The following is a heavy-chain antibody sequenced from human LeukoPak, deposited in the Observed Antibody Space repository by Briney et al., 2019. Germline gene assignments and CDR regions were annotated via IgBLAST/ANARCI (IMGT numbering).Heavy chain of an antibody. V-gene: IGHV3-21*01. J-gene: IGHJ4*02. CDR3: ARDLHHYDSSGFHRFDN. D-gene: IGHD3-22*01. CDR1: GFTFSDYS. CDR2: ISSSSDYI. Sequence: GGSLRLSCAASGFTFSDYSMNWVRQAPGKGLEWVSFISSSSDYIYYSDSVKGRFTISRDNAKNSVYLQMDSLRAEDTGVYYCARDLHHYDSSGFHRFDNWGQGTLVTVSS.